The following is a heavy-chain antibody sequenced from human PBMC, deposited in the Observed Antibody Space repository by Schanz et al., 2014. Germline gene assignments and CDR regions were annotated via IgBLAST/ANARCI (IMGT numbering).Heavy chain of an antibody. CDR1: GSINSYY. J-gene: IGHJ4*02. CDR3: ARGVLGSGYRQQYYFDH. Sequence: QVQLQESGPGLVKPSETLSLNCRISGSINSYYWSWIRQPPGKGLEWIGYIHKSGNTNYNPSLKSRITMSLDTSKNQFSLKVTSVTPADTAVYYCARGVLGSGYRQQYYFDHWGQGTLVTVSS. V-gene: IGHV4-59*12. D-gene: IGHD3-3*01. CDR2: IHKSGNT.